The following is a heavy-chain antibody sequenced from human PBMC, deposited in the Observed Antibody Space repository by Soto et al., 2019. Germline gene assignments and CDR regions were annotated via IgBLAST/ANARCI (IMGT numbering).Heavy chain of an antibody. J-gene: IGHJ4*02. Sequence: QVQLQQWGAGLLKPSETLSLTCAVYGGSFSGYYWSWIRQPPGKGLEWIGEINHSGSTNYNPSLKSRVTISVDTSKNQFSLKLSSVTAADTAVYYCARVYSSGWYRLDYWGQGTLVTVSS. CDR2: INHSGST. CDR3: ARVYSSGWYRLDY. V-gene: IGHV4-34*01. CDR1: GGSFSGYY. D-gene: IGHD6-19*01.